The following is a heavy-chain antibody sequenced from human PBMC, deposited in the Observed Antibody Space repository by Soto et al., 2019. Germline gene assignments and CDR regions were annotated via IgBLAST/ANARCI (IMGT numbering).Heavy chain of an antibody. Sequence: PGGSLRLSCAASGFSFRNAWMNWVRQAPGRGLEWVGRIKSKADGGTTDYAAPVRDRFIISRDDSKNTLYLQMNSLEIEDTAVYYCTTEFSGDSSGWYEEKVDYWGQGTLVTVSS. CDR2: IKSKADGGTT. CDR1: GFSFRNAW. J-gene: IGHJ4*02. V-gene: IGHV3-15*07. D-gene: IGHD6-19*01. CDR3: TTEFSGDSSGWYEEKVDY.